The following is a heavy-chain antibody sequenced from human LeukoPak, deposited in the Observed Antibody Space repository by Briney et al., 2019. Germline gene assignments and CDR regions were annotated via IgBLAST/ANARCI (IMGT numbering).Heavy chain of an antibody. J-gene: IGHJ5*02. CDR2: INTDGSST. D-gene: IGHD5-12*01. V-gene: IGHV3-74*01. CDR1: GFTFSNYG. Sequence: PGRSLRLSCAASGFTFSNYGMHWVRQAPGKGLVWVSRINTDGSSTDYADSVKGRFTISRDNAKNTLYLQMNSLRAEDTAVYYCARDLDGYRSGNGAWGQGTLVTVSS. CDR3: ARDLDGYRSGNGA.